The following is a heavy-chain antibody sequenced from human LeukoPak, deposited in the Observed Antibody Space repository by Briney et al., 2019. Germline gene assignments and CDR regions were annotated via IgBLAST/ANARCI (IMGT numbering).Heavy chain of an antibody. CDR1: GFTFDNYA. CDR2: LSWNRGSI. J-gene: IGHJ4*02. V-gene: IGHV3-9*03. Sequence: PGRSLRLSCAASGFTFDNYAMHWVRQAPGKGLEWVSGLSWNRGSIGYADSVKGRFTISRDNAKNSLYLQMNSLRAEDMALYYCAKGYCSSTSCPVDYWGQGTLVTVSS. D-gene: IGHD2-2*01. CDR3: AKGYCSSTSCPVDY.